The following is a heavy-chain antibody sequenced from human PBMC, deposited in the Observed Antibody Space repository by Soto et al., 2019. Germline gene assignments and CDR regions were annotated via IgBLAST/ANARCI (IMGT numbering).Heavy chain of an antibody. CDR2: INPNSGGT. J-gene: IGHJ6*02. CDR1: GYTFTGYY. D-gene: IGHD2-21*01. CDR3: ARDLVDSNGPLYYGMDV. V-gene: IGHV1-2*04. Sequence: ASVKVSCKASGYTFTGYYMHWVRHAPGQGLEWMGWINPNSGGTNYAQKFQGWVTMTRDTSISTAYMELSRLRSDDTAVYYCARDLVDSNGPLYYGMDVWGQGTTVTVSS.